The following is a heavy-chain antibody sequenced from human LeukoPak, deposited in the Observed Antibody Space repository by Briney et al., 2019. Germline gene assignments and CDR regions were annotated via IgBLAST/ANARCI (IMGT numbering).Heavy chain of an antibody. Sequence: GASVKVSCKASGYTFTSYGISWVRQAPGQGREWMGWISAYNGNTNYAQKLQGRVTMTTDTSTSTAYMELRSLGSDDTAVYYCARSITIFGVVTPDYYYYMDVWGKGTTVTVSS. CDR3: ARSITIFGVVTPDYYYYMDV. V-gene: IGHV1-18*01. D-gene: IGHD3-3*01. CDR1: GYTFTSYG. J-gene: IGHJ6*03. CDR2: ISAYNGNT.